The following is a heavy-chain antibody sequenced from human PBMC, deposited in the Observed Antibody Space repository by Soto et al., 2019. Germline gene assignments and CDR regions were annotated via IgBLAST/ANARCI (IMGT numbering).Heavy chain of an antibody. CDR1: GGTFSSHA. Sequence: QVHLVQSGAEVTKAGSSVKVSCKASGGTFSSHAFSWVRQAPGQGLEWGGGIIPMFVTANYAKEFQDRSNISSDESTKTVILELNNLRSDVTAIYFCAIGDRSSWIGNHWGPGTQVTVS. CDR3: AIGDRSSWIGNH. J-gene: IGHJ4*02. CDR2: IIPMFVTA. D-gene: IGHD6-6*01. V-gene: IGHV1-69*01.